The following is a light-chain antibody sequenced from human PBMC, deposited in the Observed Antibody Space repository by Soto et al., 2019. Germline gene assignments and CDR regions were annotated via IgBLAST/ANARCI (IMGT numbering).Light chain of an antibody. CDR2: DAS. J-gene: IGKJ1*01. V-gene: IGKV1-5*01. CDR3: QQYVSSPWT. Sequence: DVEMTHSPSTLSASVGDRVIITCRASQSLSTWLAWYQQKPGKVPNLLISDASSLESGVPSRFSGSGSGTEFTLTITSLQPDDLATYYCQQYVSSPWTFGQGT. CDR1: QSLSTW.